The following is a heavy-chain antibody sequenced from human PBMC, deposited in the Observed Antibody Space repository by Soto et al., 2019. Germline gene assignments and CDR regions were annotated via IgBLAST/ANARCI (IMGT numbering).Heavy chain of an antibody. J-gene: IGHJ4*02. CDR3: ARVNSNYARYFDY. CDR1: GGSISSGDYY. CDR2: IYYSGST. D-gene: IGHD4-4*01. Sequence: SETLSLTCTVSGGSISSGDYYWSWIRQPPGKGLGWIGYIYYSGSTYYNPSLKSRVTISVDTSKNQFSLKLSSVTAADTAVYYCARVNSNYARYFDYWGQGTLVTVSS. V-gene: IGHV4-30-4*01.